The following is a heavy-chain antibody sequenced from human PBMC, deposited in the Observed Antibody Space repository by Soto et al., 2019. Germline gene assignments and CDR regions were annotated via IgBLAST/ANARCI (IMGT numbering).Heavy chain of an antibody. J-gene: IGHJ4*02. Sequence: QVHLVESGGGVVQPGRSLRLSCAASGFTFSTYAMHWVRQAPGKGLEWLAVISYDGRNIFYAASVKGRFTISRDNSKETLYLQMNSLRPEDTAVYYCARDSVARYYFDFWGQGTLVTVSS. V-gene: IGHV3-30*04. CDR2: ISYDGRNI. D-gene: IGHD5-12*01. CDR3: ARDSVARYYFDF. CDR1: GFTFSTYA.